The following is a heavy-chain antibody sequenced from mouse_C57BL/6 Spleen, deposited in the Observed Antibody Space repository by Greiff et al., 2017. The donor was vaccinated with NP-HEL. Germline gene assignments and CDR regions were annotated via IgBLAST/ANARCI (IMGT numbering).Heavy chain of an antibody. D-gene: IGHD2-1*01. V-gene: IGHV1-64*01. Sequence: QVQLQQPGAELVKPGASVKLSCKASGYTFTSYWMHWVKQRPGQGLEWIGMIHPNSGSTNYNEKFKSKATLTVDTSSSTAYMQLSSLTSEDSAVYYCARDGNVPYYYAMDYWGQVTSVTVAS. CDR1: GYTFTSYW. CDR2: IHPNSGST. CDR3: ARDGNVPYYYAMDY. J-gene: IGHJ4*01.